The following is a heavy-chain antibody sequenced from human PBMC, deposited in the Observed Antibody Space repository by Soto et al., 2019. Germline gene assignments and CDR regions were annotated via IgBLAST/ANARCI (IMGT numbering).Heavy chain of an antibody. CDR2: ISATGGST. CDR1: GFTFSSYT. Sequence: GGSLRLSCAASGFTFSSYTMSWVRQAPGKGLEWVSGISATGGSTYYADSVKGRFTFSRGNSKNTLYLQMNSLRAEDTAVYYCAKGFIRDCGGDCTVDTWGQGTLVTVS. V-gene: IGHV3-23*01. D-gene: IGHD2-21*02. CDR3: AKGFIRDCGGDCTVDT. J-gene: IGHJ5*02.